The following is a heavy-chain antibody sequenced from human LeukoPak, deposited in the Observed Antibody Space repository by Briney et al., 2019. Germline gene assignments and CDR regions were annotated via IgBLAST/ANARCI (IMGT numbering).Heavy chain of an antibody. J-gene: IGHJ6*04. CDR2: IRSDGGNT. V-gene: IGHV3-64D*06. Sequence: QPGGSLSLSCLLSGFTFGSYTMHCVRHGPGEGLEFVSCIRSDGGNTHYADSVKGRFTIFRDNSKNTLYLQMSSLRAEDTAVYYCVRDAYGIDVWGEGTTVIVSS. CDR1: GFTFGSYT. CDR3: VRDAYGIDV.